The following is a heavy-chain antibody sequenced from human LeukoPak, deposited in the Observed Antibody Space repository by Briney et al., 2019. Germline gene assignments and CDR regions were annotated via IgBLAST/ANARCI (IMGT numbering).Heavy chain of an antibody. D-gene: IGHD4-17*01. CDR1: GYSISSSSYY. CDR3: ARVITVTTFDY. V-gene: IGHV4-39*07. J-gene: IGHJ4*02. Sequence: SETLSLTCTVSGYSISSSSYYWGWIRQPPGKGLEWIGSIYYSGSTYYNPSLKSRVTISVDTSKNQFSLKLSSVTAADTAVYYCARVITVTTFDYWGQGTLVTVSS. CDR2: IYYSGST.